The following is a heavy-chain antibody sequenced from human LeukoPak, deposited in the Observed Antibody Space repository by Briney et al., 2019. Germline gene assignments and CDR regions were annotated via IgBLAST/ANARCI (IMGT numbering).Heavy chain of an antibody. Sequence: PGGSLRLSCAASGFTFSSYAMSWVRQAPGKGLEWVSAISNSGGGTYYADSVKGRFTVSRDDSKNTLYLQMNSLRAEDTAVYYCAKDHGWLTHDWGQGTLVTVPS. D-gene: IGHD3-22*01. CDR1: GFTFSSYA. CDR2: ISNSGGGT. V-gene: IGHV3-23*01. CDR3: AKDHGWLTHD. J-gene: IGHJ4*02.